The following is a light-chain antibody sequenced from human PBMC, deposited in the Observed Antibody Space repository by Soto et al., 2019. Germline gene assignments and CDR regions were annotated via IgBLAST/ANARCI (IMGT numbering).Light chain of an antibody. CDR2: GAS. Sequence: EIVLTQSPGTLSSSPGERATLSCRASQSVSNNYLAWYQRKPGQAPRLLIYGASNRATDIPYRFIGSGSGKDFPITITRVEQDDFAMYYWQQYGGSPPTFGQGTKVEIK. V-gene: IGKV3-20*01. CDR3: QQYGGSPPT. J-gene: IGKJ1*01. CDR1: QSVSNNY.